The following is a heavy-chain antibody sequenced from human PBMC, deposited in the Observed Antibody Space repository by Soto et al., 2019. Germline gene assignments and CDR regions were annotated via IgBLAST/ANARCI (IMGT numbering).Heavy chain of an antibody. Sequence: QVQLVQSGAEVKKPGSSVKVSCKASGGTSSSYAISWVRQAPGQGLEWMGGIIPIFGTANYAQKFQGRVTITADESTSTAYMELSSLRSEDTAVYYCARGLVIVATIYYYYYGMDVWGQGTTVTVSS. J-gene: IGHJ6*02. V-gene: IGHV1-69*12. CDR1: GGTSSSYA. D-gene: IGHD5-12*01. CDR2: IIPIFGTA. CDR3: ARGLVIVATIYYYYYGMDV.